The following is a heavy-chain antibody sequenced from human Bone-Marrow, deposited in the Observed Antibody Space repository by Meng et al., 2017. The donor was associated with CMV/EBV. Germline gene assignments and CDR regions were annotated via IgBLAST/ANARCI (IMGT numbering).Heavy chain of an antibody. D-gene: IGHD2-2*02. CDR3: ARAYCSSTSCYTALFDY. CDR2: ISSSSSYI. Sequence: GESLKISCAASGFTFSSYSMNWVRQAPGKGLEWVSSISSSSSYIYYADSVKGRFTISRDNAKNSLYLQMNSLRAEDTAVYYCARAYCSSTSCYTALFDYWGQGPLVTVSS. CDR1: GFTFSSYS. V-gene: IGHV3-21*01. J-gene: IGHJ4*02.